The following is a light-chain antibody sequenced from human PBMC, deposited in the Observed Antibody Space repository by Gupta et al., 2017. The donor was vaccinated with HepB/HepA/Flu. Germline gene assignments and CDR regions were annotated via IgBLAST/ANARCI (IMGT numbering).Light chain of an antibody. J-gene: IGLJ3*02. CDR1: SSNIGSNA. V-gene: IGLV1-44*01. CDR3: TTWDDSLIGWV. Sequence: SVLTQPPSAAPTPGQGVTISCSGGSSNIGSNAVHWYRQLPGTAPELLIYGNDQRPSGVPDRFSGSKSVTSAALAISGLQSDDEADDYCTTWDDSLIGWVFGGGTKLTVL. CDR2: GND.